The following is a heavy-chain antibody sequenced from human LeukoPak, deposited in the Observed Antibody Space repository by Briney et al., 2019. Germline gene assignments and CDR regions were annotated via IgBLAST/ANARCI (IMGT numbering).Heavy chain of an antibody. CDR2: INHSGST. CDR3: ARVFVVVPAASSWFDP. Sequence: SETLSLTCAVYGGSFSGYYWSWIRQPPGKGLEWIGEINHSGSTNYNPSLKSRVTISVDTSKNQFSLKLSSVTAADTAVYYCARVFVVVPAASSWFDPWGQGTLVTVSS. D-gene: IGHD2-2*01. J-gene: IGHJ5*02. CDR1: GGSFSGYY. V-gene: IGHV4-34*01.